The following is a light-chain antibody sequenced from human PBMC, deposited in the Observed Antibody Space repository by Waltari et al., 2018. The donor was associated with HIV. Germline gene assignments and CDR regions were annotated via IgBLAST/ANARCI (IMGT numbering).Light chain of an antibody. CDR1: TSDFGTYEF. J-gene: IGLJ2*01. Sequence: QSALTQPASVSGSPGQSITISCTGATSDFGTYEFVSWYQQHPGKAPKLIIFEVSERPSGVSDRFSGSKSGNTASLTISGLQADDEADYYCCSFAASNTLLFGGGTRLTVL. V-gene: IGLV2-23*02. CDR3: CSFAASNTLL. CDR2: EVS.